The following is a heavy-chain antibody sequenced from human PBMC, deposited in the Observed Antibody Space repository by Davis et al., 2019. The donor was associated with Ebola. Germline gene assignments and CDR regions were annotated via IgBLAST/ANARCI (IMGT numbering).Heavy chain of an antibody. D-gene: IGHD6-13*01. J-gene: IGHJ5*02. CDR1: GGSISYYY. CDR3: ARGQPYASRQGWVDP. Sequence: MPSETLSLTCTVSGGSISYYYWSWVRQPPGKGPEWIGYIYDSGTTNYNPSLKSRVTMSVDASKNQFSLKLTSVTAADTAVYFCARGQPYASRQGWVDPWGQGTLVTVTS. CDR2: IYDSGTT. V-gene: IGHV4-59*01.